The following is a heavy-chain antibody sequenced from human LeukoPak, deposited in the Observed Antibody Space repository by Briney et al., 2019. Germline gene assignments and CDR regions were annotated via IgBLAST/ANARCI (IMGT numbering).Heavy chain of an antibody. J-gene: IGHJ4*02. D-gene: IGHD1-1*01. V-gene: IGHV4-59*01. CDR2: ICYSGNT. Sequence: PSETLSLTCTVSGGSISSNCWSWIRQSPEKGLEWIGYICYSGNTNYNPSLKSRVTISVDTSKNQVSLKLSSVTAADTAVYYCARLNSGHNDAGSWGQGTLVTVSS. CDR1: GGSISSNC. CDR3: ARLNSGHNDAGS.